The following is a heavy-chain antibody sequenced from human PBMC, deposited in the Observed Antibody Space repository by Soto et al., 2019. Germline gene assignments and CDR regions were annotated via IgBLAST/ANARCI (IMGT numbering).Heavy chain of an antibody. J-gene: IGHJ3*02. V-gene: IGHV3-30-3*01. CDR1: GFTFNDYA. CDR2: ISYDGSNK. CDR3: AREDVTHAFDI. Sequence: QVQLVESGGAVVQPGRSLRLSCATSGFTFNDYAIHWVRQAPCKGLEWVALISYDGSNKNFAESVKGRFTNSRDNSKNTVYLQMNSLRAEETAVYFCAREDVTHAFDIWGQGTMVIVSS. D-gene: IGHD2-21*02.